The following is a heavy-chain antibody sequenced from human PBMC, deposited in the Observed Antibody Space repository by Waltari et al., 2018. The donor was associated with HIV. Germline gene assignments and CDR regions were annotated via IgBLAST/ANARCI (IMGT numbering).Heavy chain of an antibody. CDR1: GFTFRYYG. CDR3: ARVMRFGEIFSSYGYYGMDV. J-gene: IGHJ6*02. V-gene: IGHV3-33*01. CDR2: MWHDGSNE. Sequence: QVQLVESGGGVAQSGRSLRLSCAASGFTFRYYGLHWVRKAPGKGLEWVAVMWHDGSNEYYADSVKGRFTISRDNSRNILYLQMRNLRVEDTAVYYCARVMRFGEIFSSYGYYGMDVWGQGTTVSVPS. D-gene: IGHD3-10*01.